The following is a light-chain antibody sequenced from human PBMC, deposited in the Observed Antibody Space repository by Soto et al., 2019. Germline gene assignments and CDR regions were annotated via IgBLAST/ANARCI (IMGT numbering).Light chain of an antibody. Sequence: EIVLTQSPGTLSLSPGDRATLSCRASHSINTSFLAWFQQKPGQAPRLLIYAASTRATGSPDRFSGSASKTDLTLTSNSLEPEVSSVYYCHQHASAPFSLGPGTKVDIK. CDR3: HQHASAPFS. V-gene: IGKV3-20*01. CDR2: AAS. J-gene: IGKJ3*01. CDR1: HSINTSF.